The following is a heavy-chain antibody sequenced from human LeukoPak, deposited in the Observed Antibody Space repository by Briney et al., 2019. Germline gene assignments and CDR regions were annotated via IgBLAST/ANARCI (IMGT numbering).Heavy chain of an antibody. CDR3: ASSLAAAGTRLDYFDY. CDR2: INHSGST. Sequence: PSETLSLTCAVYGGSFSGYYWSWIRQPPGKGLEWIGEINHSGSTNYNPSLKSRVTISVDTSKNQFSLKLSSVTAADTAVYYCASSLAAAGTRLDYFDYWGQGTLVTVSS. CDR1: GGSFSGYY. D-gene: IGHD6-13*01. V-gene: IGHV4-34*01. J-gene: IGHJ4*02.